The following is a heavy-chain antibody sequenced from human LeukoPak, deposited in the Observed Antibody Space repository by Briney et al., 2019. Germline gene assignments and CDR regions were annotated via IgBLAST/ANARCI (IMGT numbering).Heavy chain of an antibody. V-gene: IGHV3-64*01. CDR3: ARAESYSRYFDY. Sequence: PGGSLRLSCAASGFTFSSYAMHWVRQAPGKGLEYVSATSNNGGSTYYAHSVKGRFTISRDNSKNTLYLQMGSLRAEDMAVYYCARAESYSRYFDYWGQGTLVTVSS. CDR2: TSNNGGST. J-gene: IGHJ4*02. CDR1: GFTFSSYA. D-gene: IGHD6-13*01.